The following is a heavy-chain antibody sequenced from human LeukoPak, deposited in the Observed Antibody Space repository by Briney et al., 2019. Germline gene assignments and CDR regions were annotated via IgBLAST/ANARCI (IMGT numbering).Heavy chain of an antibody. CDR2: IYYSGST. CDR3: ATNEEGAVAGTVQH. J-gene: IGHJ1*01. V-gene: IGHV4-31*03. CDR1: GGSISSGGYY. Sequence: SETLSLTCTVSGGSISSGGYYWSWIRQHPGKGLEWIGNIYYSGSTYYNPSLKSRVTISVDTSKNQLSLKLSSVTAADTAVYYCATNEEGAVAGTVQHWGQGTLVTVSS. D-gene: IGHD6-19*01.